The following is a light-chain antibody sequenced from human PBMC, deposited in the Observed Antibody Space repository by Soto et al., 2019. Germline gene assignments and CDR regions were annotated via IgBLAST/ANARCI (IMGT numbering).Light chain of an antibody. CDR3: SSYAGNKIYYV. V-gene: IGLV2-8*01. CDR1: SSDVGGYNF. J-gene: IGLJ1*01. Sequence: QSALTQPPSASGSPGQSVTISCTGTSSDVGGYNFVSWYQQHPGKAPKLMIFEVNKRPSGVPDRFSGSKSGNTASLTASGLQAEDEADYYCSSYAGNKIYYVFGTGTKLTVL. CDR2: EVN.